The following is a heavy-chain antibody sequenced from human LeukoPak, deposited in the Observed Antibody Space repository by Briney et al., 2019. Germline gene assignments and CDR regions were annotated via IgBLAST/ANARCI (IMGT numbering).Heavy chain of an antibody. CDR1: GYNFASSW. CDR2: IYPSDSNT. V-gene: IGHV5-51*01. J-gene: IGHJ4*02. CDR3: ARRKAWDLVIDYFDY. Sequence: GESLKISCKGSGYNFASSWIGWVRQMPGKGLEWMGIIYPSDSNTKYSPSFQGQVTISADKSIRTTYLQWSSLKASDSAMYYCARRKAWDLVIDYFDYRGQGTLVTVSS. D-gene: IGHD1-26*01.